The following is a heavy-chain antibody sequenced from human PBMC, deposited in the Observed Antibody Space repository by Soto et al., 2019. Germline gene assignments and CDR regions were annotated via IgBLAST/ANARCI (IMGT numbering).Heavy chain of an antibody. CDR1: GFTFGDDY. Sequence: VGSLRLSCSASGFTFGDDYMSWIRQAPGKGLEWVSYISTSGNTIDYAGSVKGRFTTPRDSAKISLYLQMNSLRAEATAVYYCARDYFYGSASYSSYYFDSWGQGTLVTVSS. D-gene: IGHD3-10*01. CDR2: ISTSGNTI. V-gene: IGHV3-11*01. J-gene: IGHJ4*02. CDR3: ARDYFYGSASYSSYYFDS.